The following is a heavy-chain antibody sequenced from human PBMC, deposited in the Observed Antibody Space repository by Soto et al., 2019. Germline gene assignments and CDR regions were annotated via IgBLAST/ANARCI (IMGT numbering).Heavy chain of an antibody. V-gene: IGHV3-33*01. J-gene: IGHJ4*02. Sequence: GGSLRLSCAASGFTFSSYGMHWVRQAPGKGLEWVAVIWYDGSNKYYADSVKGRFTISRDNSKNTLYLQMNSLRAEDTAVYYCARVGQLATIRAPYDYWGQGTLVTVSS. D-gene: IGHD5-12*01. CDR3: ARVGQLATIRAPYDY. CDR2: IWYDGSNK. CDR1: GFTFSSYG.